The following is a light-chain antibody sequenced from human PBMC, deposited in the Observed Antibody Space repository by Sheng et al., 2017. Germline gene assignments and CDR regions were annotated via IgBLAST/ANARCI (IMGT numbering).Light chain of an antibody. V-gene: IGKV1-33*01. CDR3: QQYDNLYT. CDR2: DAS. J-gene: IGKJ2*01. Sequence: DIQMTQSPSSLSASVGDRVTITCQASQDISNYLNWYQQKPGKAPKLLIYDASNLETGVPSRFSGSGSGTDFTFTISSLQPEDIATYYCQQYDNLYTLVQGPKLEI. CDR1: QDISNY.